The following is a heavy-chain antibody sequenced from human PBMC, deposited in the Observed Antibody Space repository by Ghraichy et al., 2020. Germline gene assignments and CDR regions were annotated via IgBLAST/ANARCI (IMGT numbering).Heavy chain of an antibody. Sequence: SETLSLTCTVSGGSISSSSYYWAWIRQPPGKGLEWIGSIYYSGSTYYNPSLKSRVTISVDTSKNQFSLKLSSVTAADTAVFYCARLIGGVAVAGTGKYYFDFWGQGTLFTVSS. CDR1: GGSISSSSYY. CDR2: IYYSGST. D-gene: IGHD6-19*01. V-gene: IGHV4-39*01. J-gene: IGHJ4*02. CDR3: ARLIGGVAVAGTGKYYFDF.